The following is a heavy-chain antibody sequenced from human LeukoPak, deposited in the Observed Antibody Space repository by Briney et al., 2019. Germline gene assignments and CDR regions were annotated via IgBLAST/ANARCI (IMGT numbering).Heavy chain of an antibody. Sequence: PGGSLRLSCAASGFTFSSYWMHLVRQVPGKGLVWVSRIDSDGYSTSYADSVKGRFTISRDNAKNTLYLQMNSLRAEDTAVYYCARDGQWLGLNYYYYYYMDVWGKGTTVTVSS. J-gene: IGHJ6*03. CDR2: IDSDGYST. V-gene: IGHV3-74*01. CDR1: GFTFSSYW. CDR3: ARDGQWLGLNYYYYYYMDV. D-gene: IGHD6-19*01.